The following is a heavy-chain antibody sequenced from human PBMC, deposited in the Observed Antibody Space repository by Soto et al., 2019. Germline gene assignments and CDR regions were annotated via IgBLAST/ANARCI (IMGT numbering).Heavy chain of an antibody. Sequence: PGGSLRLSCAASRFTFSSYAMGWVRQAPGKGLEWVSAVSSSGGSTYYADSVKGRFTISRDNSKNTLYLQMNSLRAEDTAVYYCAKGVRLWLTGASDIWAKGQWSPSPQ. CDR1: RFTFSSYA. CDR3: AKGVRLWLTGASDI. CDR2: VSSSGGST. D-gene: IGHD3-10*01. J-gene: IGHJ3*02. V-gene: IGHV3-23*01.